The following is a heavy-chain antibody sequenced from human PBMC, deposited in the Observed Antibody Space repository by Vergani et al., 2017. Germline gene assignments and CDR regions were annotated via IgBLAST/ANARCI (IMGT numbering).Heavy chain of an antibody. Sequence: QVQLVESGGGVVQPGRSLRLSCAASGFTFSSYAMHWVRQAPGKGLEWVAVISYDGSNKYYADSVKGRFTISRDNSKNTLYLQMNSLRAEDTAVYYCARDIIYDSSGYHSKAPHYWGQGTLVTVSS. V-gene: IGHV3-30*01. D-gene: IGHD3-22*01. J-gene: IGHJ4*02. CDR3: ARDIIYDSSGYHSKAPHY. CDR2: ISYDGSNK. CDR1: GFTFSSYA.